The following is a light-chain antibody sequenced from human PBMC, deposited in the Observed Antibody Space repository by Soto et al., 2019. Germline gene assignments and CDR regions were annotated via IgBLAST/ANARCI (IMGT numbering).Light chain of an antibody. CDR3: QSYDSSLSVV. V-gene: IGLV1-40*01. CDR1: RSNIGAGYD. J-gene: IGLJ2*01. Sequence: QSVLTQPPSVSGAPGQRVTISCTGSRSNIGAGYDVHWYQQLPGTAPKLLIYGNSNRPSGVPDRFAGSKSCTSASLAITGLQAEDDADYYCQSYDSSLSVVFGGGTKVTVL. CDR2: GNS.